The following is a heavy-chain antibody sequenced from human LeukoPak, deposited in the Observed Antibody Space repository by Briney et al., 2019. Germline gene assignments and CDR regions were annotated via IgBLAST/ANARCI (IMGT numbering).Heavy chain of an antibody. Sequence: PSETLSLTCAVSGYSISSGYYWGWIRQPPGKGLEWIGSIYHSGSTYYNPSLKSRVTISVDTSKNQFSLKLSSVTAADTAVYYCARLQSWELLSVDAFDIWGQGTMVTVSS. CDR3: ARLQSWELLSVDAFDI. J-gene: IGHJ3*02. D-gene: IGHD1-26*01. V-gene: IGHV4-38-2*01. CDR2: IYHSGST. CDR1: GYSISSGYY.